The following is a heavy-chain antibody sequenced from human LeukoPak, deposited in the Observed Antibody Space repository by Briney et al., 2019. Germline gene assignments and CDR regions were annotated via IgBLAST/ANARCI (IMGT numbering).Heavy chain of an antibody. D-gene: IGHD3-10*01. CDR3: ARDALGSYDY. CDR1: GFAFSDFY. CDR2: ISNSGSTL. J-gene: IGHJ4*02. V-gene: IGHV3-11*01. Sequence: GGSLRLSCAASGFAFSDFYMFWTRQAPGKGLEWISYISNSGSTLYYADSVKGRFTISRDNDKNLLYLQMNSLRADDTAVYYCARDALGSYDYWGQGTLVTVSS.